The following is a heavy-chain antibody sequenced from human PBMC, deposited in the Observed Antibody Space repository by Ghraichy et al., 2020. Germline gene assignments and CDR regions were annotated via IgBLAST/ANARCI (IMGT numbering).Heavy chain of an antibody. CDR2: ISGSGGST. V-gene: IGHV3-23*01. CDR1: GFTFSSYA. Sequence: SCAASGFTFSSYAMSWVRQAPGKGLEWVSAISGSGGSTYYADSVKGRFTISRDNSKNTLYLQMNSLRAEDTAVYYCAKDQGYCSGGSCYWFDPWGQGTLVTVSS. D-gene: IGHD2-15*01. CDR3: AKDQGYCSGGSCYWFDP. J-gene: IGHJ5*02.